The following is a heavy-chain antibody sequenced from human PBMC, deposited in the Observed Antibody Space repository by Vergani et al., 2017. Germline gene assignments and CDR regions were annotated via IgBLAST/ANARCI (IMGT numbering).Heavy chain of an antibody. CDR2: IYYSGST. CDR1: GGSISSYY. D-gene: IGHD6-13*01. V-gene: IGHV4-59*01. Sequence: QVQLQESGPGLVKPSETLSLTCTVSGGSISSYYWSWIRQPPGKGLEWFGYIYYSGSTNYNPSLKSRVTISVDTSKNQFSLKLSSVTAADTAVYYCARYAPRIAAAGSDYYYYGMDVWGQGTTVTVSS. CDR3: ARYAPRIAAAGSDYYYYGMDV. J-gene: IGHJ6*02.